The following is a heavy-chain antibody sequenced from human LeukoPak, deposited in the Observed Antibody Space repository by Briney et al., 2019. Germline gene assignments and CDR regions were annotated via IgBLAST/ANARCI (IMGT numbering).Heavy chain of an antibody. J-gene: IGHJ4*02. CDR1: GYSFTSYW. CDR2: IYPGDSDT. D-gene: IGHD3-10*01. Sequence: GESLKISCKGSGYSFTSYWIGWVRQMPGKGLEWMGIIYPGDSDTRYSPSFQGQVTISADKSISTAYLQWSSLKASDTAMYYCARHVGYYDSGSYPIDYWGQGTLVTVSS. V-gene: IGHV5-51*01. CDR3: ARHVGYYDSGSYPIDY.